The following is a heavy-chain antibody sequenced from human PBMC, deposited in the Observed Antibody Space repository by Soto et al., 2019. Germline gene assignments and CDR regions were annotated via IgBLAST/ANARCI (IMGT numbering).Heavy chain of an antibody. J-gene: IGHJ4*02. Sequence: HPGGSLRLSCAASGFTFSSYAMSWVRQAPGKGLEWVSAISGSGGSTYYADSVKGRFTISRDNSKNTLYLQMNSLRAEDTAVYYCATGGLYCSSTSCPFDYWGQGTLVTVSS. CDR3: ATGGLYCSSTSCPFDY. D-gene: IGHD2-2*01. CDR1: GFTFSSYA. CDR2: ISGSGGST. V-gene: IGHV3-23*01.